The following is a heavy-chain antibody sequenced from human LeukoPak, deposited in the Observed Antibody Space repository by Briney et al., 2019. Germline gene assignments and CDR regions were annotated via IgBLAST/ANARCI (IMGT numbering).Heavy chain of an antibody. D-gene: IGHD3-9*01. CDR3: ARDWLEVYFRTIGTDNFDY. J-gene: IGHJ4*02. CDR1: GLTFSSYW. V-gene: IGHV3-7*01. Sequence: PGGSLRLSCAASGLTFSSYWMSWVRQAPGKGLEWVANIKQDGSEKYYVDSVKGRFTISRDNAKNSLYLQMNSLRAEDTAVYYCARDWLEVYFRTIGTDNFDYWGQGTLVTVSS. CDR2: IKQDGSEK.